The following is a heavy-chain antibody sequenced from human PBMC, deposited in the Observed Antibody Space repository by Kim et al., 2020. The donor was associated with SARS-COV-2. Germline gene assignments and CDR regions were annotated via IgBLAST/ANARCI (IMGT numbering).Heavy chain of an antibody. V-gene: IGHV4-39*01. CDR1: GGSISSSSYY. J-gene: IGHJ4*02. Sequence: SETLSLTCTVSGGSISSSSYYWGWIRQSPGKGLEWIGYIYYVGNTYYNPSLKSRVAISVDTSKNQFSLRLSSVTVADTALYYCARLKGTGDGRGLFDYCGQGTLVTVSS. CDR2: IYYVGNT. CDR3: ARLKGTGDGRGLFDY. D-gene: IGHD7-27*01.